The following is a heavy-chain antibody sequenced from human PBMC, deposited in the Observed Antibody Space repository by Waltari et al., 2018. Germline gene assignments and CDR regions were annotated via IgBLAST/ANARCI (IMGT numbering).Heavy chain of an antibody. Sequence: EVQLVESGGGLVKPGGSLRLSCAASGSSFSSYFMHWVRQAPGKGLDGVSSISSSGDSLYYGDSVRGRVTISRDNAKNSVSLHMNSLRAEDTAVYYCARANGVIVGATGDFDYWGQGTLVTVSS. D-gene: IGHD1-26*01. CDR2: ISSSGDSL. CDR3: ARANGVIVGATGDFDY. V-gene: IGHV3-21*01. CDR1: GSSFSSYF. J-gene: IGHJ4*02.